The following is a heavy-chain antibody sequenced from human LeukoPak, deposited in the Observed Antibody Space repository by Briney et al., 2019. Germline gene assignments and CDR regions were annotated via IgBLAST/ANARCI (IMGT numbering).Heavy chain of an antibody. V-gene: IGHV3-15*01. J-gene: IGHJ4*02. CDR1: GFTFSNAW. Sequence: PGGSLRLSCAASGFTFSNAWMSWVRQAPGKGLEWVGRIKSKTDGGTTDYAAPVKGRFTISRDDSKNTLYLQMNSLRAEDTAVYHCASSGWDNTGCWGQGTLVTVSS. CDR2: IKSKTDGGTT. CDR3: ASSGWDNTGC. D-gene: IGHD6-19*01.